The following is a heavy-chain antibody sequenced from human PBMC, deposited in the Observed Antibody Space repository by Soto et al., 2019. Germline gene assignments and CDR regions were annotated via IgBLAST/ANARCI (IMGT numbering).Heavy chain of an antibody. CDR1: GYTFTDYW. V-gene: IGHV5-51*01. J-gene: IGHJ3*02. Sequence: GESLKISCQASGYTFTDYWIGWVRQMPGQGLEWMGIIYPGDSDSKYNPSFQGQVTISADKSISSAYLHWGSLKASDTAIYYCARPTSGYPDAFDIWGKGILVTVSS. CDR3: ARPTSGYPDAFDI. D-gene: IGHD3-22*01. CDR2: IYPGDSDS.